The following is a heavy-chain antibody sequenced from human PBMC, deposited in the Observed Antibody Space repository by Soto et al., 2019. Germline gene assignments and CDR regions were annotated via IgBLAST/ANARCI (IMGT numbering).Heavy chain of an antibody. CDR1: GYTFTTYA. D-gene: IGHD3-9*01. J-gene: IGHJ5*02. Sequence: QVQLVQSGAEVKKPGASVKVSCKASGYTFTTYAMNWVRQAPGQRLEWMGWLNAGNGNTKYSQKFQRRVTITRDTSASTAYMELSSLRSEDTAVYYCARAMADILTGDSLNWFDPWGQGTLVTVSS. CDR2: LNAGNGNT. V-gene: IGHV1-3*01. CDR3: ARAMADILTGDSLNWFDP.